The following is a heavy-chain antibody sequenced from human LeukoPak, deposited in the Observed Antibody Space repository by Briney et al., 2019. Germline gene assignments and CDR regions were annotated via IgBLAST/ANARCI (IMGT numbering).Heavy chain of an antibody. Sequence: SETLSLTCTVSGGSISSYFWSWVRQPPGKGLERIGYIYYSGSTNYNPSLKSRVTISVDTSKNQSSLKLASVTTADTAVYYCARDRWLGYWGQGTLVTVSS. D-gene: IGHD5-12*01. V-gene: IGHV4-59*01. J-gene: IGHJ4*02. CDR2: IYYSGST. CDR3: ARDRWLGY. CDR1: GGSISSYF.